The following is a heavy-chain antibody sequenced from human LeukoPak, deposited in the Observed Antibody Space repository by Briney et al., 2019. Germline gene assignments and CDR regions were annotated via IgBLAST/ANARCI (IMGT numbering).Heavy chain of an antibody. V-gene: IGHV4-34*01. CDR3: ARRGGSESYYKPPRCFDY. D-gene: IGHD3-10*01. J-gene: IGHJ4*02. CDR2: INHSGST. Sequence: KPSETLSLTCAVYGGSFSGYYWSWIRQPAGRGLEWIGEINHSGSTNYNPFLKSRATISVETSKNQFSLKLRSVTAADTAVYSWARRGGSESYYKPPRCFDYWGQGTLVTVSS. CDR1: GGSFSGYY.